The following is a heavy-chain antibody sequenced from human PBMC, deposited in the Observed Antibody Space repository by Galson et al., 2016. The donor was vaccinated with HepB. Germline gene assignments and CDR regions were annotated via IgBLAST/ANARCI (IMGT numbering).Heavy chain of an antibody. CDR3: ARESKAAVVIDY. CDR1: GFTFSSYW. Sequence: SLRLSCAASGFTFSSYWMHWVRQAPGKGLVWVSRIDNDGSSTTYADSVKGRFTISRDNAKSTLYLQMNSLRAEDRAVYYRARESKAAVVIDYWGQGTLVTVPS. V-gene: IGHV3-74*01. CDR2: IDNDGSST. J-gene: IGHJ4*02. D-gene: IGHD3-22*01.